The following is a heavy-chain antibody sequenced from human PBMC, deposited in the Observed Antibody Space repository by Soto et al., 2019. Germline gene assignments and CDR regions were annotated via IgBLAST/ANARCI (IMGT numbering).Heavy chain of an antibody. D-gene: IGHD3-22*01. CDR3: ARDAASYYYDSSGYRNWFDP. CDR1: GYTFTNYG. V-gene: IGHV1-18*01. CDR2: ISAYNGNT. J-gene: IGHJ5*02. Sequence: ASVKVSCKASGYTFTNYGISWVRQAPGQGLEWMGWISAYNGNTNYAQKLQGRVTMTTDTSTSTAYMELRSLRSDDTAVYSCARDAASYYYDSSGYRNWFDPWG.